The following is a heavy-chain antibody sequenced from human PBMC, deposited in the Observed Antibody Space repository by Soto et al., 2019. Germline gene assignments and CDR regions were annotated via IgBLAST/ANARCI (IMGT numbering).Heavy chain of an antibody. D-gene: IGHD1-26*01. CDR1: GNNFLSEW. CDR2: IYPVDSDT. V-gene: IGHV5-51*01. J-gene: IGHJ4*01. Sequence: ESLKISCKGSGNNFLSEWIGWVRQKPGKGLEWMGVIYPVDSDTRYSPSFQGQVTISVDKSTLTAYLRWGSLRASDTAMYYCAGGSSGDYFDSWGHGTLVTVSS. CDR3: AGGSSGDYFDS.